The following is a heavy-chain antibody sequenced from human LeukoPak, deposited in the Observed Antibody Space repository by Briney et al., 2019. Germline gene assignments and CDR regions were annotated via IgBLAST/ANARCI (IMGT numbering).Heavy chain of an antibody. J-gene: IGHJ3*02. CDR3: VREGYSSGRAPAFDM. Sequence: GRSLRLSCAASGFTFSSYGMHWVRQAPGKGLEWVAVISYDGSNKYYADSVKGRFTISRENARNSLYLQMNSLTAGDTAMYYCVREGYSSGRAPAFDMWGQGTTVTVSS. D-gene: IGHD6-19*01. CDR2: ISYDGSNK. CDR1: GFTFSSYG. V-gene: IGHV3-30*03.